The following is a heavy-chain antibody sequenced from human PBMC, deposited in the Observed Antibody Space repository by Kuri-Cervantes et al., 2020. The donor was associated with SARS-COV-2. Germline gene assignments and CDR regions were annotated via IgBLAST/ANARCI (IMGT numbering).Heavy chain of an antibody. Sequence: SETLSLTCAVYGGSLSGYYWSWIRQPPGKGLEWIGEINHSGSTNYNPSLKSRVTISVDTSKNQFSLKLSSVTAADTAVYYCARVDGDYVDWYFDLWGRGTLVTGSS. CDR1: GGSLSGYY. J-gene: IGHJ2*01. CDR2: INHSGST. D-gene: IGHD4-17*01. CDR3: ARVDGDYVDWYFDL. V-gene: IGHV4-34*01.